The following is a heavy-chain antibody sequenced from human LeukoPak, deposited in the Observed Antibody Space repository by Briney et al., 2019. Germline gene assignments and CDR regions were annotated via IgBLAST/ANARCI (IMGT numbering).Heavy chain of an antibody. J-gene: IGHJ4*01. Sequence: GGSLRLSCAASGFTVSGNYMSCVRQAPGKGLEWGSVIYSGGNRYYADPVKGRFTISRDDSKNTLYLEMSGLRVEDTAVYYCARDARRGGGSLDYWGQGTLVTVSS. CDR1: GFTVSGNY. CDR2: IYSGGNR. D-gene: IGHD2-15*01. CDR3: ARDARRGGGSLDY. V-gene: IGHV3-53*01.